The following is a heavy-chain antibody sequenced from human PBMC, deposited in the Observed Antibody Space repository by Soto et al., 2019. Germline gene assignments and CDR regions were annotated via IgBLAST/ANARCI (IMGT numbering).Heavy chain of an antibody. CDR1: GFTFNNYA. V-gene: IGHV3-23*01. D-gene: IGHD3-3*01. J-gene: IGHJ5*02. Sequence: PGGSLRLSCAASGFTFNNYAMSWVRQAPGKGLEWVSVINNSGDYTYYADSVKGRFTISRHNSKNTLYLQMNSLRAEDTAVYYCARDRTIFGVVANWFDPWGQGTLVTVSS. CDR3: ARDRTIFGVVANWFDP. CDR2: INNSGDYT.